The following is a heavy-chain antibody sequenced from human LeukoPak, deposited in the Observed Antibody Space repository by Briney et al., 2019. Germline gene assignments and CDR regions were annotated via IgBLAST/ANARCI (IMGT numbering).Heavy chain of an antibody. V-gene: IGHV4-4*02. CDR2: IYHSGST. CDR3: ARFRRGNTMVRGEDSYFDY. Sequence: SETLSLTCAVSGGSISSSNWWSWVRQPPGKGLEWIGEIYHSGSTNYNPSLKSRVTISVDKSKNQFSLKLSSVTAADTAVYYCARFRRGNTMVRGEDSYFDYWGQGTLVTVSS. D-gene: IGHD3-10*01. CDR1: GGSISSSNW. J-gene: IGHJ4*02.